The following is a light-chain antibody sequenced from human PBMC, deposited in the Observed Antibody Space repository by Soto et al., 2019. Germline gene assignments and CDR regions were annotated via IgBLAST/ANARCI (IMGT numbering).Light chain of an antibody. CDR2: GAS. Sequence: EIVLTQSPGTLSLSPGERATLSCRASQSVSSYLAWYQQKPGQAPRLLIYGASTRATGIPDRFSGSGSGTDFTLTISRLEPEDFAVYYCQQYGRSPRTFGQGTRREIK. CDR3: QQYGRSPRT. J-gene: IGKJ5*01. CDR1: QSVSSY. V-gene: IGKV3-20*01.